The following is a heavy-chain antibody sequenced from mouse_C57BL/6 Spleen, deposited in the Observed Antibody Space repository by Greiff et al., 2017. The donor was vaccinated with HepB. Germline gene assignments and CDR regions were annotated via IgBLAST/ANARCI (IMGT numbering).Heavy chain of an antibody. CDR1: GYSFTGYF. D-gene: IGHD1-1*01. Sequence: VQLQQSGPELVKPGDSVKISCKASGYSFTGYFMNWVMQSHGKSLEWIGRINPYNGDTFYNQKFKGKATLTVDKSSSTAHMELRSLTSEDSAVYYCARSYYYGSSFDYWGQGTTLTVSS. V-gene: IGHV1-20*01. CDR2: INPYNGDT. J-gene: IGHJ2*01. CDR3: ARSYYYGSSFDY.